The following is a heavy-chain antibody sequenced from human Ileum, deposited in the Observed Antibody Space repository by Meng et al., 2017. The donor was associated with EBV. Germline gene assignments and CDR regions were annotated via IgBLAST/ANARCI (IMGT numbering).Heavy chain of an antibody. V-gene: IGHV4-4*02. J-gene: IGHJ4*02. CDR3: ASSDYYRSGY. Sequence: HGQLRAAGPGLVRPSETLSLACAVSGGSISRSDWWSWVRQPPGKGLEWIGETSHSGSTNYSPSLKSRVTISLDKSKNQLSLKLNSVTAADTAVYYCASSDYYRSGYWGQGTLVTVSS. CDR1: GGSISRSDW. D-gene: IGHD3-22*01. CDR2: TSHSGST.